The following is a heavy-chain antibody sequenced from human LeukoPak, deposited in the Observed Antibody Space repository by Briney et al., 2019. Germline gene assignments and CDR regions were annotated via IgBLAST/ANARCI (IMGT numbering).Heavy chain of an antibody. Sequence: SETLSLTCTVSGGSISGNYWSWVRQPPGKGLEWIGYIYYTGDTNYSPFLESRVTMSVDTSKNQFSLKLSSVAAADTAIYYCAKFTSFYGTIAHYLTDWGQGILVTVSS. J-gene: IGHJ4*02. CDR1: GGSISGNY. V-gene: IGHV4-59*01. CDR3: AKFTSFYGTIAHYLTD. D-gene: IGHD2/OR15-2a*01. CDR2: IYYTGDT.